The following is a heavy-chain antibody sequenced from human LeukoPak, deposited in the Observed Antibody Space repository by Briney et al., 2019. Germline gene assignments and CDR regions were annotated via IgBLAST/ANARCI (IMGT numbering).Heavy chain of an antibody. CDR2: INPNSGGT. CDR1: GYTFTGYY. Sequence: ASVKVSCKASGYTFTGYYMHWVRQAPGQGLEWMGWINPNSGGTNYAQKFQGRVTMTRNTSISTAYMELSSLRSEDTAVYYCARGSRPSRRYDFWSGYYTRYYFDYWGQGTLVTVYS. CDR3: ARGSRPSRRYDFWSGYYTRYYFDY. V-gene: IGHV1-2*02. J-gene: IGHJ4*02. D-gene: IGHD3-3*01.